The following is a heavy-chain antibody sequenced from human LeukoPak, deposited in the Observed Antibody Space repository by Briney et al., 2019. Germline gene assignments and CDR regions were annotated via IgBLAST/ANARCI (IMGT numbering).Heavy chain of an antibody. CDR3: ARDGRSRGLSHVNFDY. Sequence: GRSLRLSCAASGFTFSSYAMHWVRQAPGKGLEWVAVISYDGSNKYYADSVKGRFTISRDNSKNTLYLQMNSLRAEDTAVYYCARDGRSRGLSHVNFDYWGQGILVTVSS. J-gene: IGHJ4*02. CDR1: GFTFSSYA. CDR2: ISYDGSNK. V-gene: IGHV3-30*04. D-gene: IGHD3-16*02.